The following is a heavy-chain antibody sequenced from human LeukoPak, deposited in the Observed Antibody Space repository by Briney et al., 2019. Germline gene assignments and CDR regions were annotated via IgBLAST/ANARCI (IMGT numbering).Heavy chain of an antibody. D-gene: IGHD2-15*01. J-gene: IGHJ4*02. CDR1: GGTFSSYT. V-gene: IGHV1-69*02. CDR2: LIPILGIA. Sequence: GSSVKVSXKASGGTFSSYTISWVRQAPGQGLEWMGRLIPILGIANYAQKFQGRVTITADKSTSTAYMELSSLRSEDTAVYYCARGAIYCSGGSCYPNYFDYWGQGTLVTVSS. CDR3: ARGAIYCSGGSCYPNYFDY.